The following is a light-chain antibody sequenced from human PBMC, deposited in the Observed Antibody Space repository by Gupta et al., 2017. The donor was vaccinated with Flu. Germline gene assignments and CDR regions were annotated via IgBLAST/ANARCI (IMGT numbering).Light chain of an antibody. J-gene: IGLJ3*02. Sequence: QSVLTQPPSVSAAPGQKVTISCSGSSSNIGGYDVSWYHQLPGTAPKLLIYDNDKRPPGIPDRFSGSRSGTSATLDITGLQTGDEADYYGAVWDRSLTGGVFGGGAKLTVL. CDR1: SSNIGGYD. CDR3: AVWDRSLTGGV. V-gene: IGLV1-51*01. CDR2: DND.